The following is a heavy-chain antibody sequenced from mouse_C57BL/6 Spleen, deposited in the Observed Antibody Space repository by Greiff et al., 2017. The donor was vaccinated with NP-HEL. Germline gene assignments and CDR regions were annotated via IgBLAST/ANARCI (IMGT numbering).Heavy chain of an antibody. V-gene: IGHV1-75*01. Sequence: QVQLQQSGPELVKPGASVKISCKASGYTFTDYYINWVKQRPGQGLEWIGWIFPGSGSTYYNEKFKGKATLTVDKSSSTAYMLRSSLTSEDSAVYSCAGGDGYYGFAYWGQGTLVTVSA. D-gene: IGHD2-3*01. CDR2: IFPGSGST. CDR1: GYTFTDYY. J-gene: IGHJ3*01. CDR3: AGGDGYYGFAY.